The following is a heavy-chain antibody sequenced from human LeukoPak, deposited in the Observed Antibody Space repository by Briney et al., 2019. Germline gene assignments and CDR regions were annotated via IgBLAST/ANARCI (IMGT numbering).Heavy chain of an antibody. CDR3: AAAYFGVDQYYYGMDV. J-gene: IGHJ6*02. V-gene: IGHV3-23*01. D-gene: IGHD3-3*01. Sequence: LRLSRGSCGHTLRPYDVSGARDAPAKALECVSAITRDGGSTYYADSVKGRFTISRDTSKNTLYLQMNSLRAEDTAVYYCAAAYFGVDQYYYGMDVWGQGTTVTVSS. CDR2: ITRDGGST. CDR1: GHTLRPYD.